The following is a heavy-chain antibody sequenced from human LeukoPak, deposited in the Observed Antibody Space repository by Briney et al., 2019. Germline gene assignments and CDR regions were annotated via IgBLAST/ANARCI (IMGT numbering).Heavy chain of an antibody. CDR3: AAGYCSSISCFYFDY. CDR2: FDPEDGET. CDR1: GYTLTDLS. J-gene: IGHJ4*02. V-gene: IGHV1-24*01. D-gene: IGHD2-2*01. Sequence: ASVKVSCKVSGYTLTDLSMHWVRQAPGKGLEWMGGFDPEDGETIYAQKFQGRVTMTEDTSTDTAYMELSSLRSEDTAVYYCAAGYCSSISCFYFDYWGQGTLVTVSS.